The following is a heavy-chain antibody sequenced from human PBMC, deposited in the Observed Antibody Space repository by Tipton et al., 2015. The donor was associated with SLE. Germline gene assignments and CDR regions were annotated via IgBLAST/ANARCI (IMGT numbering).Heavy chain of an antibody. CDR3: ARGNYPDAFDI. V-gene: IGHV4-39*07. D-gene: IGHD1-7*01. Sequence: TLSLTCTVSGGSISSSSYYWGWIRQPPGKGLEWIGSIYYSVSTYYNPSLTSRVTISVDTSKNQLSLKLSSVTAADTAVYYCARGNYPDAFDIWGQGTMVTVSS. J-gene: IGHJ3*02. CDR1: GGSISSSSYY. CDR2: IYYSVST.